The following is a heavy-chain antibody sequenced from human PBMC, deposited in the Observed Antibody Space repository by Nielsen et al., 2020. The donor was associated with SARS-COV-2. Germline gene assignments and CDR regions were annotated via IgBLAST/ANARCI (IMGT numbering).Heavy chain of an antibody. J-gene: IGHJ4*02. CDR1: GFTFSDYY. V-gene: IGHV3-9*01. Sequence: SLKISCAASGFTFSDYYMSWVRQAPGKGLEWVSGISWNSGSIGYADSVKGRFTISRDNAKNSLYLQMNSLRAEDTALYYCAKVAWRWELQGIDYWGQGTLVTVSS. CDR2: ISWNSGSI. CDR3: AKVAWRWELQGIDY. D-gene: IGHD1-26*01.